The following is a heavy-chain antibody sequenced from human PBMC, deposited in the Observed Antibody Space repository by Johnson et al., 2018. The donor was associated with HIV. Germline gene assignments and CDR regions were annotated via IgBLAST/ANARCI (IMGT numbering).Heavy chain of an antibody. J-gene: IGHJ3*01. CDR1: GFTFSSYW. CDR3: ARPRIEVLPAGAFDL. Sequence: QVQLVESGGGLVQPGGSLRLSCAASGFTFSSYWMHWVRQAPGKGLVWVALISSDGYNKYYADSVKGRFTISRDNSKSTLSLQMNTLRAEDTAIYYCARPRIEVLPAGAFDLWGPGTMVTVSP. V-gene: IGHV3-30*03. D-gene: IGHD2-2*01. CDR2: ISSDGYNK.